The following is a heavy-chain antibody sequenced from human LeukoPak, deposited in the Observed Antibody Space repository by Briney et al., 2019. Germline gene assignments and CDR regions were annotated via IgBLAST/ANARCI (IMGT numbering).Heavy chain of an antibody. CDR3: ARGGHYDFWSGSPSYMDV. V-gene: IGHV3-21*01. CDR2: ISSSSSYI. D-gene: IGHD3-3*01. J-gene: IGHJ6*03. Sequence: GGSLRLSCAASGFTFGSYSMNWVRQAPGKGLEWVSSISSSSSYIYYADSVKGRFTISRDNAKNSLYLQMNSLRAEDTAVYYCARGGHYDFWSGSPSYMDVWGKGTTVTVSS. CDR1: GFTFGSYS.